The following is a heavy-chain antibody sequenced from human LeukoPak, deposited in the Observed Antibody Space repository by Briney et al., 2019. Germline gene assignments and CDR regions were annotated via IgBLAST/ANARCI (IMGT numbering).Heavy chain of an antibody. D-gene: IGHD3-10*01. CDR1: GGSISSSSYY. Sequence: SETLSLTCTVSGGSISSSSYYWGWIRQPPGKGLEWIGSIYYSGSTNYNPSLKSRVTISVDTSKNQFSLKLSSVTAADTAVYYCARVGTMVRGVLDNWGQGTLVTVSS. V-gene: IGHV4-39*07. J-gene: IGHJ4*02. CDR3: ARVGTMVRGVLDN. CDR2: IYYSGST.